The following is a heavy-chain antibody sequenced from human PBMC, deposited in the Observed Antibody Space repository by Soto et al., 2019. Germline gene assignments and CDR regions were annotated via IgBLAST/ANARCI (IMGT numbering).Heavy chain of an antibody. D-gene: IGHD3-10*01. CDR2: ISGSGGST. CDR1: GFTFSSYS. V-gene: IGHV3-23*01. CDR3: ARVVTMVRGVIRGPNWDYYGMDV. Sequence: GVSLRLSCAAPGFTFSSYSMSWVRQAPGKGLEWVSAISGSGGSTYYADSVKGRFTISRDNSKNTLYLQMNSLRAEDTAVYYCARVVTMVRGVIRGPNWDYYGMDVWGQGTTVTVSS. J-gene: IGHJ6*02.